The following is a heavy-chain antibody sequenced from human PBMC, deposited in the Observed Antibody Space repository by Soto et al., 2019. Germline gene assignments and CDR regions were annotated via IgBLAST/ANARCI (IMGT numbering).Heavy chain of an antibody. CDR1: GYRFSSYW. CDR3: ARQLGRIEVEVEV. V-gene: IGHV5-10-1*01. Sequence: PGESLQISCKGSGYRFSSYWISCVRQMPGKGLEWMGRIDPSDSYTNYSPSFQGHVTISADNSISTAFLQWSSLKASDTAMYYCARQLGRIEVEVEVWGKGTKVTVSS. CDR2: IDPSDSYT. D-gene: IGHD6-19*01. J-gene: IGHJ6*03.